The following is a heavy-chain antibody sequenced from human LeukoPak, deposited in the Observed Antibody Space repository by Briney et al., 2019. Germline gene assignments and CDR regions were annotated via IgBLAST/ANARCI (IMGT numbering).Heavy chain of an antibody. J-gene: IGHJ4*02. D-gene: IGHD1-14*01. V-gene: IGHV3-23*01. CDR1: GFTFCGDA. Sequence: RGSLRLSCAASGFTFCGDAMSWVRPATGKGRDWVSAISGIVGGTYYADSVKGRFTISRDNTKNTLYLQMNSLRAEDTAVYYCAKRVRADPEFYYFDYWGQGTLVTVSS. CDR3: AKRVRADPEFYYFDY. CDR2: ISGIVGGT.